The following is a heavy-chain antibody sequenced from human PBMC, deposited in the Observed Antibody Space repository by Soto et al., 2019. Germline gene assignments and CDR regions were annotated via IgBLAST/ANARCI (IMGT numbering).Heavy chain of an antibody. CDR2: IYYSGST. V-gene: IGHV4-59*01. CDR3: ARMLDSSSGYDHALGYFDY. D-gene: IGHD5-12*01. Sequence: QVQLQESGPGLVKPSETLSLTCTVSGGSISSYYWSWIRQPPGKGLEWIGYIYYSGSTNYNPSLKSRVTISVDTSKNQFSLKLSSVTAADTAVYYCARMLDSSSGYDHALGYFDYWGQGTLVTVSS. CDR1: GGSISSYY. J-gene: IGHJ4*02.